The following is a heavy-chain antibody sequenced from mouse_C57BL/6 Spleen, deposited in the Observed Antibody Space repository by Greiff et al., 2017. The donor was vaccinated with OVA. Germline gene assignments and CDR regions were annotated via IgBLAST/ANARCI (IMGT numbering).Heavy chain of an antibody. CDR3: ASRNDGSSAWFAY. Sequence: VHLVESGPGLVAPSQSLSITCTVSGFSLTSYGVDWVRQSPGKGLEWLGVIWGVGSTHYNSALKSRLSISKDNSKSQVFLKMNSLQTDDTAMYYCASRNDGSSAWFAYWGQGTLVTVSA. CDR2: IWGVGST. V-gene: IGHV2-6*01. CDR1: GFSLTSYG. J-gene: IGHJ3*01. D-gene: IGHD1-1*01.